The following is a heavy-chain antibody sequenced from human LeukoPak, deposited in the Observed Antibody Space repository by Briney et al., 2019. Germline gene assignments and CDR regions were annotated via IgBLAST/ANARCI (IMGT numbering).Heavy chain of an antibody. CDR2: IYYSGST. V-gene: IGHV4-59*08. Sequence: SETLSLTCTVSGGSISSYHWSWIRQPPGKGLEWIGYIYYSGSTNYNPSLKSRVTISVDTSKNQFSLKLSSVTAADTAVYYCARSGTMGFFDYWGQGTLVTVSS. CDR1: GGSISSYH. D-gene: IGHD1-26*01. CDR3: ARSGTMGFFDY. J-gene: IGHJ4*02.